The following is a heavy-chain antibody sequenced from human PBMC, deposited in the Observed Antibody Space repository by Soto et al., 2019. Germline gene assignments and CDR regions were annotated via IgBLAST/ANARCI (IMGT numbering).Heavy chain of an antibody. Sequence: QVQLVQSGSEVKKPGASVKVSCKASGYTFASYAISWMRQAPGQGLEWMGWISAYNGNTNSAQKLQGRVTMTTDTPTSTAYMEPAGQRSDDSAVYYCAREPTRPDYWVPGTLVTVS. D-gene: IGHD1-1*01. CDR2: ISAYNGNT. CDR1: GYTFASYA. J-gene: IGHJ4*02. V-gene: IGHV1-18*01. CDR3: AREPTRPDY.